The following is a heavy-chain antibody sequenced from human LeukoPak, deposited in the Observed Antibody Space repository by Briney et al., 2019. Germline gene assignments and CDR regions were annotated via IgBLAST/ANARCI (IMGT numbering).Heavy chain of an antibody. J-gene: IGHJ4*02. D-gene: IGHD3-9*01. Sequence: GASVKVSCKASGGTFSSYAISWVRQAPGQGLEWMGGIIPIFGTANYAQKFQGRVTITADKSTSTAYMELSSLRSEDTAVYYCATRWGANYDLLTGDYDRHNYFDFWGQGTLVTVSS. CDR1: GGTFSSYA. V-gene: IGHV1-69*06. CDR2: IIPIFGTA. CDR3: ATRWGANYDLLTGDYDRHNYFDF.